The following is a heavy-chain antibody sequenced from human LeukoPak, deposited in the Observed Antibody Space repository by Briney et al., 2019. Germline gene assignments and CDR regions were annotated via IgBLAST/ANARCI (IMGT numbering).Heavy chain of an antibody. D-gene: IGHD6-19*01. CDR2: INHSGST. CDR1: GGSFSGYY. J-gene: IGHJ4*02. V-gene: IGHV4-34*01. Sequence: PSETLSLTCAVYGGSFSGYYWSWIRQPPGKGLEWIGEINHSGSTNYNPSLKSRVAISVDTSKNQFSLKLSSVTAADTAVYYCARARGQWLVRSFVYWGQGTLGTVSS. CDR3: ARARGQWLVRSFVY.